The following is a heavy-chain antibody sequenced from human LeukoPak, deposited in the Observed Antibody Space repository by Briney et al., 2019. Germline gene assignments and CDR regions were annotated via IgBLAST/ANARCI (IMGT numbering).Heavy chain of an antibody. J-gene: IGHJ4*02. CDR1: GFTFSSYA. CDR3: AKETGSSFDY. Sequence: PGGSLRLSCAAPGFTFSSYAMNWVRQAPGKGLEWVSGISNSGGSTYYADSVKGRFTVSRDNSKNTLYLQMNSLRAEDTAVYYCAKETGSSFDYWGQGTLVTVSS. D-gene: IGHD6-6*01. V-gene: IGHV3-23*01. CDR2: ISNSGGST.